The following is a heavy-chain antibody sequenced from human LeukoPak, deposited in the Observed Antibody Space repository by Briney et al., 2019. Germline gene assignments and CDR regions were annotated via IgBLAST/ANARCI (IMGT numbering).Heavy chain of an antibody. J-gene: IGHJ2*01. V-gene: IGHV4-34*01. CDR2: INHSGST. CDR1: GGSFSGYY. CDR3: ARYSSSFWYFDL. D-gene: IGHD6-6*01. Sequence: SETLSLTCAVYGGSFSGYYWSWIRQPPGKGLEWIGEINHSGSTNYNPSLKSRVTISVDTSKNQFSLKLSSVTAADTAVYYCARYSSSFWYFDLWGRGTLVTVSS.